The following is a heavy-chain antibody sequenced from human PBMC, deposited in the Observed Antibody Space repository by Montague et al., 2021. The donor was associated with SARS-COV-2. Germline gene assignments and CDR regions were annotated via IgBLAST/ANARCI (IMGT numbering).Heavy chain of an antibody. CDR3: ASIFGTNHFYFDY. V-gene: IGHV4-34*12. CDR1: GGSSGDYY. CDR2: IFHDGFT. Sequence: SETLSLTCAVYGGSSGDYYWCWIRQPPGKGLEWIGEIFHDGFTKYNPSLTSRVTISLDASKRQFSLRLTSVTAADTAVYFCASIFGTNHFYFDYWDQGPLVTVSS. J-gene: IGHJ4*02. D-gene: IGHD2-8*01.